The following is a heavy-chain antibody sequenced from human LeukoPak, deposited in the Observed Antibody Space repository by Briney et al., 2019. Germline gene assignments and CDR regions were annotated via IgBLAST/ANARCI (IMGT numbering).Heavy chain of an antibody. Sequence: SVKVSCKASGGTFSSYAISWVRQAPGQGLEWMGRIIPILGIANYAQKFQGRVTITADKSTSTAYMELSSLRSEDTAVYYCAREYCSSTSCYFRYYYYYYGMDVWGQGTTVTVSS. J-gene: IGHJ6*02. V-gene: IGHV1-69*04. CDR2: IIPILGIA. CDR1: GGTFSSYA. D-gene: IGHD2-2*01. CDR3: AREYCSSTSCYFRYYYYYYGMDV.